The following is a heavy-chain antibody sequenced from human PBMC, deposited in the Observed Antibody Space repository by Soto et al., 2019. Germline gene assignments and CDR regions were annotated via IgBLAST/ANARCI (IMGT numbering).Heavy chain of an antibody. J-gene: IGHJ5*01. CDR1: GDSVSSNSAA. CDR2: TYYRSKWYN. D-gene: IGHD6-19*01. CDR3: ARDVEHWLVPPITHNWSCS. V-gene: IGHV6-1*01. Sequence: SQTLSLTCAISGDSVSSNSAAWNWIRQSPSRGLEWLGRTYYRSKWYNDYAVSVKSRITINPDTSKNQFSLQLNSVTPEDTAVYYCARDVEHWLVPPITHNWSCSTRQRTLFTV.